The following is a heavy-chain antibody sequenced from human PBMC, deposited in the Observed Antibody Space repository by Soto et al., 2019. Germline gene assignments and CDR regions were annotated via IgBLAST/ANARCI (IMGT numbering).Heavy chain of an antibody. J-gene: IGHJ6*02. D-gene: IGHD3-10*01. CDR2: ISGSGGST. V-gene: IGHV3-23*01. CDR1: GFTFSSYA. CDR3: AKCLGFETYGMDV. Sequence: PGGSLRLSCAASGFTFSSYAMSWVRQAPGKGLGWVSAISGSGGSTYYADSVKGRFTISRDNSKNTLYLQMNSLRAEDTAVYYCAKCLGFETYGMDVWGQGTTVTVSS.